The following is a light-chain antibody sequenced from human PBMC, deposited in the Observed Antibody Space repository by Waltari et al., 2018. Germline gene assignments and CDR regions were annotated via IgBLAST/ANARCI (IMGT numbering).Light chain of an antibody. J-gene: IGLJ3*02. CDR3: HSRDTISTRV. V-gene: IGLV3-19*01. CDR2: GQD. CDR1: SLRRYY. Sequence: SSELTQDPAVSVALGQTVRITCQGDSLRRYYASWYQQRPGQAPRLLLYGQDNRPSGIPDRFAGSNSGDTASLTITGAQAEDEADYYCHSRDTISTRVFGGGTRLTV.